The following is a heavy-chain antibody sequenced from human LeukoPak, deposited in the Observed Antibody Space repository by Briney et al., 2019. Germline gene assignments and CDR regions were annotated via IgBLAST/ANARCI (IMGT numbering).Heavy chain of an antibody. CDR1: GFTFSNYS. CDR3: ARDPLSWNYVVGAFDI. CDR2: ISSSSSSI. J-gene: IGHJ3*02. D-gene: IGHD1-7*01. V-gene: IGHV3-48*01. Sequence: GGSLRLSCAASGFTFSNYSMNWVRQAPGKGLEWVSYISSSSSSIYYADSVKGRFTISRDNAKNSLYLQMNSLRAEDTAVYYCARDPLSWNYVVGAFDIWGQGTMVTVSS.